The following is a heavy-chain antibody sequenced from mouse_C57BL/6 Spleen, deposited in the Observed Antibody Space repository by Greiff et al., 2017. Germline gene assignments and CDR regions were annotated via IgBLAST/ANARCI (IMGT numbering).Heavy chain of an antibody. J-gene: IGHJ2*01. CDR1: GYTFTDYY. CDR3: ARQLVFDY. CDR2: INPNNGGT. Sequence: EVQLQQSGPELVKPGASVTISCKASGYTFTDYYMNWVKQSPGKSLEWLGDINPNNGGTSYNQKFKGKATLTVDKSSRTAYMELRSLTSEDSAVYYSARQLVFDYWGQGTTLTVSS. V-gene: IGHV1-26*01. D-gene: IGHD3-1*01.